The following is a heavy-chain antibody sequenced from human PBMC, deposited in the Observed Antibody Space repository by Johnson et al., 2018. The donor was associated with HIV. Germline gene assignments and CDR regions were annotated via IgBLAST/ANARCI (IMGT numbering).Heavy chain of an antibody. CDR2: ISSAGSNQ. CDR1: GFTFSSYA. J-gene: IGHJ3*02. CDR3: AKDGAMAFDI. Sequence: QVQLVESGGGVVQPGRSLRLSCAASGFTFSSYAMHWIRQAPGKGLEWVAVISSAGSNQYYADSVKGRFTISRDNAKNSLYLQMNSLRAEDTAVYYCAKDGAMAFDIWGQGTLVTVSS. D-gene: IGHD2-2*01. V-gene: IGHV3-30*04.